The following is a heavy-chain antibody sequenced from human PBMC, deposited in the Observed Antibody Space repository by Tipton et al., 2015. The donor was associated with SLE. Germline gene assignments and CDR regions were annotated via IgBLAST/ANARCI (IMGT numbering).Heavy chain of an antibody. Sequence: TLSLTCTVSGGSINNSSYYWAWIRQPPGKGLEWVGNLYYSGSTCYNPSLKSRVTISVDTSKNQFSLKLSSVTAADTAVYYCARHYGSITILEWSNWFDPWGQGTLVTVSS. CDR1: GGSINNSSYY. D-gene: IGHD3-3*01. CDR3: ARHYGSITILEWSNWFDP. V-gene: IGHV4-39*07. J-gene: IGHJ5*02. CDR2: LYYSGST.